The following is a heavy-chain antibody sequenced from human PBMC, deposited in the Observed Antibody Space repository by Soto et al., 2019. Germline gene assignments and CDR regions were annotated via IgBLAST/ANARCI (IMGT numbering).Heavy chain of an antibody. Sequence: EVQLLESGGGLVQPGGSLRLSCAASGFTFSSYAMSWVRQAPGKGLEWVSAISGSGGSTYYADSVKGRFTISRDNSKNTLYLQMNSLRAEDTAVYYCAKDPPYYVQTQDAFDIWGQGTMVTVSS. D-gene: IGHD3-10*02. CDR3: AKDPPYYVQTQDAFDI. CDR1: GFTFSSYA. J-gene: IGHJ3*02. CDR2: ISGSGGST. V-gene: IGHV3-23*01.